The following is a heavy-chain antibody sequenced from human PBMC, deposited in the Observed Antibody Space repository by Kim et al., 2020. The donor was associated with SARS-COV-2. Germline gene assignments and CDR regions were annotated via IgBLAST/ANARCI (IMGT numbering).Heavy chain of an antibody. Sequence: GGSLRLSCAASGFTFSSYAMHWVRQAPGKGLEWVAVISYDGSNKYYADSVKGRFTISRDNSKNTLYLQMNSLRAEDTAVYYCARDRITMVRVSILYYYGMDVWGQGTTVTVSS. V-gene: IGHV3-30-3*01. J-gene: IGHJ6*02. CDR3: ARDRITMVRVSILYYYGMDV. D-gene: IGHD3-10*01. CDR1: GFTFSSYA. CDR2: ISYDGSNK.